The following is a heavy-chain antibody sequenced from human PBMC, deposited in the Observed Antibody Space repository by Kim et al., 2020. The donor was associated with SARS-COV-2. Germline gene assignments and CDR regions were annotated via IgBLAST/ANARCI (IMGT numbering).Heavy chain of an antibody. D-gene: IGHD2-21*01. CDR1: GFTFSDYY. CDR2: ISSSSSYT. J-gene: IGHJ4*02. CDR3: AREGQVSYGLWSKVPTFATDY. Sequence: GGSLRLSCAASGFTFSDYYMSWIRQAPGKGLEWVSYISSSSSYTNYADSVKGQFTISRDNAKNSLYLQMNSLRAEDTAVYYCAREGQVSYGLWSKVPTFATDYWGQGTLVTVSS. V-gene: IGHV3-11*06.